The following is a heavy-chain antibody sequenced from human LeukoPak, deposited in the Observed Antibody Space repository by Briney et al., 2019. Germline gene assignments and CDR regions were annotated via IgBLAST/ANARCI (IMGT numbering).Heavy chain of an antibody. J-gene: IGHJ4*02. V-gene: IGHV3-66*01. CDR2: FYRGGST. Sequence: QPGRSLILSCAASGFTFSSYGMHWVRQAPGKGLEWVSVFYRGGSTYHADSVKGRFTISRDISKNTLYLQMNSLRAEDTAVYYCARDWGAGYWGQGTLVTVSS. CDR3: ARDWGAGY. D-gene: IGHD3-16*01. CDR1: GFTFSSYG.